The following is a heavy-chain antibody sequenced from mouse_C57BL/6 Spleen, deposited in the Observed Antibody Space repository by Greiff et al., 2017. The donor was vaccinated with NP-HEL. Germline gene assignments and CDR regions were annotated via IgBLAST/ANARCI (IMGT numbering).Heavy chain of an antibody. D-gene: IGHD2-1*01. CDR3: ARLYYGNFWFAY. V-gene: IGHV5-9*04. CDR1: GFTFSSYT. CDR2: ISGGGGNT. J-gene: IGHJ3*01. Sequence: EVKVVEFGGGLVKPGGSLKLSCAASGFTFSSYTMSWVRQTPEKRLEWVATISGGGGNTYYPDRVKGRFTFSSYNAKNTLYLQMSSLRSEDTAVYYCARLYYGNFWFAYWGQGTLVTVSA.